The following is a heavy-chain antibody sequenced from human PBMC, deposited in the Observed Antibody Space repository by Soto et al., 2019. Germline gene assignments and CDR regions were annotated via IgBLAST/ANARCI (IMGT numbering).Heavy chain of an antibody. CDR2: INPNSGGT. CDR3: ARRGDGYNSDAFDI. Sequence: ASVKVSCKASGYTFTGYYMHWVRQAPGQGLEWMGWINPNSGGTNYAQKFQGRVTMTRDTSISTAYMELSRLRSDDTAVYYCARRGDGYNSDAFDIWGQGTMVTVSS. J-gene: IGHJ3*02. V-gene: IGHV1-2*02. D-gene: IGHD1-1*01. CDR1: GYTFTGYY.